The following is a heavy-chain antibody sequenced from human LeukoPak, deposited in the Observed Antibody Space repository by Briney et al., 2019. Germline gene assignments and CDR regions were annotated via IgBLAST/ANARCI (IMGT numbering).Heavy chain of an antibody. D-gene: IGHD3-10*01. V-gene: IGHV4-31*03. CDR2: IHHSGST. CDR3: ARGGNRFGGFYFDY. J-gene: IGHJ4*02. CDR1: AGSLSSGGHY. Sequence: SETLSLTCTVSAGSLSSGGHYWSWIRQFPGKGLESIGFIHHSGSTRHNPSLKNRVAISIDTSKNQFALKLTSVTAADTAVYYCARGGNRFGGFYFDYWGQGTLVTVSS.